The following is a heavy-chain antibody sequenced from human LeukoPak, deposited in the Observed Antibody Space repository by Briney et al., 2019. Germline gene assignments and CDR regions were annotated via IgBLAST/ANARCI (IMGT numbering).Heavy chain of an antibody. CDR2: ISSNGGST. J-gene: IGHJ3*02. D-gene: IGHD4-23*01. Sequence: GGSLRLSCAASGFTFSSYAMHWVRQAPGKGLEYVSAISSNGGSTYYANSVKGRFTISRDNSKNTLYLQMGSLRAEDMAVYYCARENGRSELRSAFDIWGQGTMVTVSS. V-gene: IGHV3-64*01. CDR1: GFTFSSYA. CDR3: ARENGRSELRSAFDI.